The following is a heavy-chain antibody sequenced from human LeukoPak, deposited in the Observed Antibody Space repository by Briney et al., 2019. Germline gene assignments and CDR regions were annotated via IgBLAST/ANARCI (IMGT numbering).Heavy chain of an antibody. D-gene: IGHD2-21*02. V-gene: IGHV3-48*02. Sequence: GGSLRLSCAGSGFSFSSHSINWVRQAPGKGLEWVSYISTGSTTIYYADSVKGRFTISRDNARNSLYLQMNSLRDEDTAVYYCARAAYCGGDCYYFDYWGQGILVTVSS. CDR3: ARAAYCGGDCYYFDY. CDR1: GFSFSSHS. CDR2: ISTGSTTI. J-gene: IGHJ4*02.